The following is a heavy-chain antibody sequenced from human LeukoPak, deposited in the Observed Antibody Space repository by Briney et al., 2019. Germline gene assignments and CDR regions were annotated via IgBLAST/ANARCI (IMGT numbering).Heavy chain of an antibody. CDR3: ARVGYCSGGTCYHPWFDP. J-gene: IGHJ5*02. V-gene: IGHV1-2*02. CDR2: IYPNSGGT. Sequence: GASVRVSCKASGYTFTGYYIHWVRQAPGQGLEWMGWIYPNSGGTNYAQKFQGRVTMTRDTSINTAYMELTRLRSDDTAVYFCARVGYCSGGTCYHPWFDPWGQGTLVTVSS. D-gene: IGHD2-15*01. CDR1: GYTFTGYY.